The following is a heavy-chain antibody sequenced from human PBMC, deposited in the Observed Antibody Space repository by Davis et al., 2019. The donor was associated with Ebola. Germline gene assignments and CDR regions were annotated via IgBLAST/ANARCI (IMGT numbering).Heavy chain of an antibody. Sequence: GESLKISCAASGFTFSSYAMHWVRQAPGKGLEWVAVISYDGSNKYYADSVKGRFTISRDNSKNTLYLQMNSLKTEDTAVYYCSGTSSSGDVWGQGTTVTVSS. J-gene: IGHJ6*02. D-gene: IGHD2-2*01. CDR1: GFTFSSYA. CDR2: ISYDGSNK. CDR3: SGTSSSGDV. V-gene: IGHV3-30-3*01.